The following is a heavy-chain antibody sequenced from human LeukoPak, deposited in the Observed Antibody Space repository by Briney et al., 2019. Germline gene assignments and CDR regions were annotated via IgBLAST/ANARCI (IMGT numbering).Heavy chain of an antibody. CDR1: GYSISSGYY. V-gene: IGHV4-38-2*02. CDR3: ARESAAMYYFDY. CDR2: IYHSGST. J-gene: IGHJ4*02. D-gene: IGHD2-2*01. Sequence: SETLSLTCAVSGYSISSGYYWGCIRQPPGKGLEWVGSIYHSGSTYYNPSLKSRVTISVDTSKIQFSLKLSSVTAAGTAVYYSARESAAMYYFDYWGEGTLVTVSS.